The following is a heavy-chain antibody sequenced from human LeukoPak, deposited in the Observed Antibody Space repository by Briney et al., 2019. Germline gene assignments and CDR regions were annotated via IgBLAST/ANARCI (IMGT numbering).Heavy chain of an antibody. Sequence: GRSLRLSCTASGFTFGDYAMSWVRQAPGKGLEWVSSISSSSTSIYYADSLKGRFTISRDNDKNSVYLQMNSLTAEDTAVYYCARDHSYYFDYWGQGTLVTVSS. CDR2: ISSSSTSI. D-gene: IGHD2-21*01. V-gene: IGHV3-21*01. J-gene: IGHJ4*02. CDR3: ARDHSYYFDY. CDR1: GFTFGDYA.